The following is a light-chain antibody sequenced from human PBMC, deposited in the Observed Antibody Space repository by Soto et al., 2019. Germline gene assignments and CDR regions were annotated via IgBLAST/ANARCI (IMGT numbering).Light chain of an antibody. CDR1: QDISKY. V-gene: IGKV1-33*01. J-gene: IGKJ4*01. CDR3: QQYDNFPPT. CDR2: DAS. Sequence: DIQMTQSPSSLSASVGDRVTITCQASQDISKYLNWYRQKPGKAPNLLIFDASKLKTGVPSRFSGSGSGTDFTLTISSFQPEDVATYYCQQYDNFPPTFGGGTRLEIK.